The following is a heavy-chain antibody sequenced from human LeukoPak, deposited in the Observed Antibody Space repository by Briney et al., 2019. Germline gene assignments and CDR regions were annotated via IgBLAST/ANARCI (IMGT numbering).Heavy chain of an antibody. CDR1: GGSMSTYF. V-gene: IGHV4-59*12. CDR2: IFHSGII. J-gene: IGHJ4*02. CDR3: AADTSGWFL. Sequence: SETLSLTCNVSGGSMSTYFWSWIRQPPGKGLEWIGYIFHSGIITYNPSLKSRVTISLDTSKNQFSLKLTSVTAADTAIYYCAADTSGWFLWGQGMLVTVSS. D-gene: IGHD6-19*01.